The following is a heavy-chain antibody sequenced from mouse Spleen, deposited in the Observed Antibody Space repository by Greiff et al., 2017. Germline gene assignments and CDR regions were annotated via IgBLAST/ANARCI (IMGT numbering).Heavy chain of an antibody. V-gene: IGHV1-26*01. CDR3: ARRGDSSGYCAMDY. D-gene: IGHD3-2*01. Sequence: EVQLQQSGPELVKPGASVKISCKASGYTFTDYYMNWVKQSHGKSLEWIGDINPNNGGTSYNQKFKGKATLTVDKSSSTAYMELRSLTSEDSAVYYCARRGDSSGYCAMDYWGQGTSVTVSS. CDR1: GYTFTDYY. J-gene: IGHJ4*01. CDR2: INPNNGGT.